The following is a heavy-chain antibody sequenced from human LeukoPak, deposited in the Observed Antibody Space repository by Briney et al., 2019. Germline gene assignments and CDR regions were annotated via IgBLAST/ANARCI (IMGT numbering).Heavy chain of an antibody. Sequence: SETLSLTCTVSGGSISHYYWSWIRQPPGKGLQWIGYIFYSGSTNYNPPLKSRVTTSVDTSKNQFSLKLNSVTAADTAVYYCASAYSSSSALRYWGQGTLVTVSS. D-gene: IGHD6-6*01. J-gene: IGHJ4*02. V-gene: IGHV4-59*01. CDR3: ASAYSSSSALRY. CDR2: IFYSGST. CDR1: GGSISHYY.